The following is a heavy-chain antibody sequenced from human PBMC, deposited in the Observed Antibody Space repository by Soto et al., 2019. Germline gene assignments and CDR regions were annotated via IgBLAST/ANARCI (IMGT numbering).Heavy chain of an antibody. CDR3: ARDPSHGSGSYLDS. D-gene: IGHD3-10*01. CDR1: GFIFSDYG. V-gene: IGHV3-33*01. CDR2: IWYDGSNK. J-gene: IGHJ4*02. Sequence: QVQLVESGGGVVQPGRSLRLSCAASGFIFSDYGMHWVRQAPGKGLEWVAVIWYDGSNKYYGDSVKGRFSVSRDNSKNMLYLQMNGLRVEDTAVFYCARDPSHGSGSYLDSWGQGTLVTVSP.